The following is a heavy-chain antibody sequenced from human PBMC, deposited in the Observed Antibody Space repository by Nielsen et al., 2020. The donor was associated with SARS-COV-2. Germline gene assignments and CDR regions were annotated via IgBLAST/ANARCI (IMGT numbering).Heavy chain of an antibody. CDR3: ARAHSGSYYGAFDI. Sequence: GGSLRLSCAASGFTFSSYAMHWVRQAPGKGLEWVAVISYDGSNKYYADSVKGRFTISRDNSKNTLYLQMNSLRAEDTAVYYCARAHSGSYYGAFDIWGQGTMVTVSS. CDR1: GFTFSSYA. CDR2: ISYDGSNK. V-gene: IGHV3-30-3*01. J-gene: IGHJ3*02. D-gene: IGHD1-26*01.